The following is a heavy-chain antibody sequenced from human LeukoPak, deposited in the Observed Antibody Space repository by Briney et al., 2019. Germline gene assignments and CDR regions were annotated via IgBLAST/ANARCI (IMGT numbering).Heavy chain of an antibody. V-gene: IGHV3-48*01. CDR2: ISGGSSPI. J-gene: IGHJ5*02. CDR1: GFTFSTYS. CDR3: AKDVMTTVNDWFDP. Sequence: GGSLRLSCAASGFTFSTYSMNWVRQAPGKGLEWVSYISGGSSPIDYADSVKGRFTISRDNSKNTLYLQMNSLRAEDTAVYYCAKDVMTTVNDWFDPWGQGTLVTVSS. D-gene: IGHD4-17*01.